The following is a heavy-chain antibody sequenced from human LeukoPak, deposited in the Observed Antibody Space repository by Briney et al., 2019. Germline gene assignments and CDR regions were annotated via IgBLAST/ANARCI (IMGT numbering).Heavy chain of an antibody. CDR2: IEPYGSEK. V-gene: IGHV3-7*01. D-gene: IGHD6-13*01. CDR3: ARGSSSSFDY. J-gene: IGHJ4*02. Sequence: GGSLRLSCAASGFTSSSYWMSWVRQAPGKGLEWVANIEPYGSEKYYMDSVKGRFTISRDNAKNSLYLQMSSLRAEDTAVYYCARGSSSSFDYWGQGTLVTVSS. CDR1: GFTSSSYW.